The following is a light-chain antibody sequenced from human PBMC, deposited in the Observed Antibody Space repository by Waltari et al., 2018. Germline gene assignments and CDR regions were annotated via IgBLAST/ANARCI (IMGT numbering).Light chain of an antibody. V-gene: IGLV1-44*01. CDR1: SSNIGINT. J-gene: IGLJ3*02. Sequence: QSVLTQPPLASGTPGQRVTISCSGNSSNIGINTVTWYQQLPGTAPKLLIYTNYHRPSGVPYQFSASKSDNSTSLAISGLQSEDEADYFCATWDDSLNGRVFGGGTKLAVL. CDR2: TNY. CDR3: ATWDDSLNGRV.